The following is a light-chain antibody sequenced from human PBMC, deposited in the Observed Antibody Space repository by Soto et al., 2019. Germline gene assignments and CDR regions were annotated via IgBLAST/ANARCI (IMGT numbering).Light chain of an antibody. Sequence: DIQMTQSLSSLSASVGDRVTITCRASQGISNYLAWYQQKPGKVSKLLIYAASTLQSGVPSRFSGSGSGTDFTLTISRLQPEDVATYYCQKYNSALFTFAQGTRLEIK. CDR3: QKYNSALFT. J-gene: IGKJ5*01. CDR2: AAS. CDR1: QGISNY. V-gene: IGKV1-27*01.